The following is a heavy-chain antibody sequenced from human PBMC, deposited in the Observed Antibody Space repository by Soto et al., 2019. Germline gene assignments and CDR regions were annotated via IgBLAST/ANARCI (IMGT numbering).Heavy chain of an antibody. Sequence: GSLRLSCAASGFTFSSYAMSWVRQAPGKGLEWVSAISGSGGSTYYADSVKGRFTISRDNSKNTLYLQMSSLRAEDTAVYYCAKDMYSSSWYFYYYIMDVWGQGTTVTVSS. CDR1: GFTFSSYA. V-gene: IGHV3-23*01. J-gene: IGHJ6*02. CDR3: AKDMYSSSWYFYYYIMDV. D-gene: IGHD6-13*01. CDR2: ISGSGGST.